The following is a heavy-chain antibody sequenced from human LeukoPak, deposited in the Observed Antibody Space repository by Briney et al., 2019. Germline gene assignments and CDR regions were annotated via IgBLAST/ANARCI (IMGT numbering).Heavy chain of an antibody. CDR2: IHTSGST. Sequence: SETLSLTCAVSGASISNYYWSWIRQSAGKELEWIGRIHTSGSTNYNLSLKSRVTLSLDTSKNQFSLRLESVTAADTAVYYCARFSSIAAAFDYWGLGTLVTVSS. J-gene: IGHJ4*02. V-gene: IGHV4-4*07. CDR3: ARFSSIAAAFDY. D-gene: IGHD6-13*01. CDR1: GASISNYY.